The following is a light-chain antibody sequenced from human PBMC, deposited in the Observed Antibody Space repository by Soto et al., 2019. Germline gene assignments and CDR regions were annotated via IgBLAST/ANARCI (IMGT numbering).Light chain of an antibody. J-gene: IGKJ2*01. CDR2: AAS. Sequence: DIQMTQSPSSLSASIGDRVTITCRASQNIERYLNWYQHKPGKAPQLLMFAASNLESGVPSRFSGSGSGTDFTLTISSLQPEDFATYYCEQTHNPVHSFGQGTKVDIK. V-gene: IGKV1-39*01. CDR1: QNIERY. CDR3: EQTHNPVHS.